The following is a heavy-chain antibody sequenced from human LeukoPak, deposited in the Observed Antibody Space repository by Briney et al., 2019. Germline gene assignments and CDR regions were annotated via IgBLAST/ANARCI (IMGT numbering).Heavy chain of an antibody. V-gene: IGHV3-7*01. J-gene: IGHJ4*02. CDR3: ARDAVPAAMSGGDY. D-gene: IGHD2-2*01. CDR1: GFIFSRYW. Sequence: GGSLRLSCAASGFIFSRYWMSWVRQAPGKGLEWVANIKEDGSEKAYVDSVKGRFTISRDNAKNALYLQMNSLRVEDTAVYYCARDAVPAAMSGGDYWGQGTLVTVSS. CDR2: IKEDGSEK.